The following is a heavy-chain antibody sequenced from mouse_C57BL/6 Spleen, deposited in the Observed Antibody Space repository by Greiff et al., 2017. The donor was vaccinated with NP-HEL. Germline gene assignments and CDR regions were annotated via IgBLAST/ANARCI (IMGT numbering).Heavy chain of an antibody. CDR2: IYPRSGNT. J-gene: IGHJ4*01. D-gene: IGHD1-1*01. CDR3: AREPLLLRGVMDY. Sequence: VKLQESGAELARPGASVKLSCKASGYTFTSYGISWVKQRTGQGLEWIGEIYPRSGNTYYNEKFKGKATLTADKSSSTAYMELRSLTSEDSAVYFCAREPLLLRGVMDYWGQGTSVTVSS. CDR1: GYTFTSYG. V-gene: IGHV1-81*01.